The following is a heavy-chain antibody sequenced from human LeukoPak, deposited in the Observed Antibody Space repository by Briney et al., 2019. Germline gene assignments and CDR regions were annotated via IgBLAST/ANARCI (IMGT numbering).Heavy chain of an antibody. V-gene: IGHV3-74*01. Sequence: GGSLRLSCAASGFTFSSNWMHWVRQAPGKGLVWVSRVKGDGSSTSYADSVKGRFTISRDNAKNSLYLQLNSLRAEDTAVYYCARARGGYDFDYWGQGTLVTVSS. CDR2: VKGDGSST. J-gene: IGHJ4*02. D-gene: IGHD5-12*01. CDR3: ARARGGYDFDY. CDR1: GFTFSSNW.